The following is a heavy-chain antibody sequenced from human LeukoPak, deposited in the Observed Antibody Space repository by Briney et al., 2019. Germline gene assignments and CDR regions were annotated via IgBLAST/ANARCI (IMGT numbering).Heavy chain of an antibody. CDR3: ARDLTGSQGWFDP. J-gene: IGHJ5*02. Sequence: SVKVSCKASGGTFSSYAISWVRQAPGQGLEWMGRIIPILGIANYAQKFQGRVTVTADKSTSTAYMELSSLRSEDTAVYYCARDLTGSQGWFDPWGQGTLVTVSS. CDR2: IIPILGIA. V-gene: IGHV1-69*04. D-gene: IGHD1-20*01. CDR1: GGTFSSYA.